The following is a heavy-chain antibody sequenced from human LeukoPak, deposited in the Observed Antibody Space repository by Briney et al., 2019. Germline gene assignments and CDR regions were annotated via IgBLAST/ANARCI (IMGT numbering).Heavy chain of an antibody. V-gene: IGHV4-34*01. Sequence: SETLSLTCAVYGGSFSGYYWGWIRQPPGKGLEGIGSIYHSGSTYYNPSLKSRVTISVDTSKNQFSLKLSSVTAADTAVYYCARSGYYDSSGFDYWGQGTLVTVSS. D-gene: IGHD3-22*01. CDR3: ARSGYYDSSGFDY. CDR1: GGSFSGYY. J-gene: IGHJ4*02. CDR2: IYHSGST.